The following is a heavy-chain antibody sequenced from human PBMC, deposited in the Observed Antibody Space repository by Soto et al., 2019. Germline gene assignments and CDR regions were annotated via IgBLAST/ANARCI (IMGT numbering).Heavy chain of an antibody. V-gene: IGHV4-4*07. J-gene: IGHJ4*02. CDR3: AREVRGGFTGIFDQ. CDR1: GDSISDYFY. Sequence: QVQLQGSGPGQVKPSETLSLTYTVSGDSISDYFYWSWIRQPAGKGREWIGRIYTDGTTKYNPSLKSRVTLSLDKSKTQFSLRLSSVTAADTAVYYFAREVRGGFTGIFDQWGRGSRVTVSS. D-gene: IGHD2-15*01. CDR2: IYTDGTT.